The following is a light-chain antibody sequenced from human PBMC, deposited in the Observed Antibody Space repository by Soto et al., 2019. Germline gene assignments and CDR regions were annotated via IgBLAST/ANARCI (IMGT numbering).Light chain of an antibody. CDR1: HSVSSY. CDR3: QQRSNWPPSIT. J-gene: IGKJ5*01. CDR2: DAS. V-gene: IGKV3-11*01. Sequence: GFTHSPATVSSSTGERATLSCRASHSVSSYVALYHQKPGQAPRLLLYDASNRSTGIPARFSGSGSGTDFTLTISSLEPEDFAVYYCQQRSNWPPSITFGQGTLLEI.